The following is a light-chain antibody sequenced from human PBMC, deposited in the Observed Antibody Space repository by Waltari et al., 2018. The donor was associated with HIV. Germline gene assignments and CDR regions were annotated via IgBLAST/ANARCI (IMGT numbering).Light chain of an antibody. V-gene: IGLV1-44*01. CDR1: TSNIGGNT. CDR2: SNN. CDR3: AAWDDSLKGGA. J-gene: IGLJ1*01. Sequence: QSVLAQPPPASGTPGQRVPISFSVSTSNIGGNTVSWYQPRPGTAPKLLIYSNNERPSGVPDRLSGSTSGTSASLVISGLQSEDEADYYCAAWDDSLKGGAFGTGTKVTVL.